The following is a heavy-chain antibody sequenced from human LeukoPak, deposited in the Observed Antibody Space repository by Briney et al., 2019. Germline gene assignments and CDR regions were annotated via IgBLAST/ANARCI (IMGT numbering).Heavy chain of an antibody. CDR1: GFIFSSYG. CDR2: IWYDGSNK. Sequence: GRSLRLSCAASGFIFSSYGIHWVRQAPAKGLESVAVIWYDGSNKYYGDSVKGRFTISRDNSRNTVYLQMSSLRDEDTAMYYCVRDAFGSFGEFNYWGQGALVTVSS. J-gene: IGHJ4*02. CDR3: VRDAFGSFGEFNY. D-gene: IGHD3-10*01. V-gene: IGHV3-33*01.